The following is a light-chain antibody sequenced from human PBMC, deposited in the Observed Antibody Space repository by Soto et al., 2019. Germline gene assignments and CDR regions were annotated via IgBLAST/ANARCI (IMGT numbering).Light chain of an antibody. Sequence: DIQMTQSPSSLSASVGDRVTITCRASQSISRNLNWYQQKAGKAPKLLIFAASSLQSGVPSRFSGSGSGTDFTLTISSLQPGDSATYYCQYGYTAPFPFGPGTKVGI. CDR3: QYGYTAPFP. J-gene: IGKJ3*01. CDR2: AAS. V-gene: IGKV1-39*01. CDR1: QSISRN.